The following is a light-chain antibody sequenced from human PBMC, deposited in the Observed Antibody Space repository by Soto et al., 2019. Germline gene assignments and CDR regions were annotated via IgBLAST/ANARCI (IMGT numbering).Light chain of an antibody. CDR1: QSFSSY. J-gene: IGKJ5*01. CDR3: QQRSNWPPVIT. CDR2: DAS. V-gene: IGKV3-11*01. Sequence: EIVLTQSPATLSLSPGERATLSCRASQSFSSYLAWYQQKPGQAPRLLSYDASKRATGIPARFSGRGSGTDFTLTISSLEPEDFAVYYCQQRSNWPPVITFGQGTRLEIK.